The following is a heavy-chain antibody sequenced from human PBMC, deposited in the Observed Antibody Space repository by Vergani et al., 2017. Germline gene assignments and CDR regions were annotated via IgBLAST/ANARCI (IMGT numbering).Heavy chain of an antibody. V-gene: IGHV1-2*02. CDR2: INPNSGGT. CDR1: GYTFTYYY. D-gene: IGHD6-13*01. J-gene: IGHJ5*02. Sequence: QVQLVQSGAEVKKPGASLKVSCKASGYTFTYYYMHWVRQAPGQGLDCMGWINPNSGGTNYAQMFQGRVTMTRDTSISTAYMEVSRLRSDDTAVYYCARDLGSSWYRGWFDPWGQGTLVTVSS. CDR3: ARDLGSSWYRGWFDP.